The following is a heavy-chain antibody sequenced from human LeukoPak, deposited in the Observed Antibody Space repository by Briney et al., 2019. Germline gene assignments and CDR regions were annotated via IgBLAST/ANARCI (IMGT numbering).Heavy chain of an antibody. CDR3: ARDGYSGNDGL. Sequence: SETLSLTCSVSGGSISSSGYYWGWVRQPPGKGLEWIGNIYYSGNTYYNASLNSRVTISVDTSKNDFSLKVTSVTAADTAVYYCARDGYSGNDGLWGQGTLVTVSS. J-gene: IGHJ4*02. CDR1: GGSISSSGYY. V-gene: IGHV4-39*02. CDR2: IYYSGNT. D-gene: IGHD5-12*01.